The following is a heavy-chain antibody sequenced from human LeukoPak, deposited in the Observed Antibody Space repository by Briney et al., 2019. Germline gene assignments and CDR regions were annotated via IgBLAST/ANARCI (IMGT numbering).Heavy chain of an antibody. V-gene: IGHV1-2*02. CDR2: INPNSGDT. CDR1: GYTFTDYY. J-gene: IGHJ4*02. CDR3: ARDESSVVDTATGIDY. D-gene: IGHD5-18*01. Sequence: ASVKVSCKASGYTFTDYYMHWVRQAPGQGLEWMGWINPNSGDTNYAQKFQGRVTMTRDTSISTAYMELSRLRSDDTAAYYCARDESSVVDTATGIDYWGQGTLVTVSS.